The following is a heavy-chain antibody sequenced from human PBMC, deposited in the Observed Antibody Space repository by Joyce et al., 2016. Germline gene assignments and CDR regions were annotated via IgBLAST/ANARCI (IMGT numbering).Heavy chain of an antibody. V-gene: IGHV3-21*01. CDR2: INSGTTYK. J-gene: IGHJ4*02. CDR1: EFTFSNYN. Sequence: EVHLVESGGGLVKPGGSLRLSCAASEFTFSNYNMDWVRQAPGKGLEWVSSINSGTTYKYYADSVQGRFTISRDNAKNSLYLQMNSLRAEDTAVYYCARDLGYFDYWGQGTLVTVSS. CDR3: ARDLGYFDY.